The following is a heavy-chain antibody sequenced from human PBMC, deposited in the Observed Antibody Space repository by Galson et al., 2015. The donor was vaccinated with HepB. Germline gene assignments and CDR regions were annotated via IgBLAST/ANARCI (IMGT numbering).Heavy chain of an antibody. V-gene: IGHV7-4-1*02. CDR1: GYTFTSYA. CDR2: INTNTGNP. D-gene: IGHD6-13*01. J-gene: IGHJ6*02. Sequence: SCKASGYTFTSYAMNWVRQALGQGLEWMGWINTNTGNPTYAQGFTGRFVFSLDTSVSTAYLQISSLKAEDTAVYYCARDRSVAAAATWYYYYGMDVWGQGTTVTVSS. CDR3: ARDRSVAAAATWYYYYGMDV.